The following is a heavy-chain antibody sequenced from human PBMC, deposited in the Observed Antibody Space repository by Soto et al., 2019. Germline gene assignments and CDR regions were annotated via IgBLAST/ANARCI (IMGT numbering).Heavy chain of an antibody. V-gene: IGHV4-31*03. Sequence: SETLSLTCSVSGDSISSTGFYWSWIRQQPGKALEWIGYIHYTGSTSYNPSLKSCLAISLDASKNQFSLSLSSVTSADTAVYYCARDHRSLGDYYGIDVWGQGTTVTVSS. CDR3: ARDHRSLGDYYGIDV. CDR1: GDSISSTGFY. CDR2: IHYTGST. J-gene: IGHJ6*02. D-gene: IGHD3-10*01.